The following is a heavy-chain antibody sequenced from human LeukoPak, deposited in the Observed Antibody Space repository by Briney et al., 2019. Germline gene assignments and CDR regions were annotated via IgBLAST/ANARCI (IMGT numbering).Heavy chain of an antibody. V-gene: IGHV3-30*18. Sequence: GKSLRLSCAASGFTFNNYGMHWVRQAPGKGLEWVAVISYDGRNKHYPDSVKGRFTISRDISTDTLWLQMNSLRTEDTAVYYCAKGPLRGTAAAIDYWGQGTLVTVSS. CDR1: GFTFNNYG. CDR3: AKGPLRGTAAAIDY. D-gene: IGHD2-2*01. CDR2: ISYDGRNK. J-gene: IGHJ4*02.